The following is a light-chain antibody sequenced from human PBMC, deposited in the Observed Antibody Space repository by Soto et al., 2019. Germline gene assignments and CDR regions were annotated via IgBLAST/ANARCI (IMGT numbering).Light chain of an antibody. Sequence: QSALTQPASVSGSPGRSITISCTGTSSDVAGYNYVSWYQQHPGKAPKLMIYDVSNRPSGVSNRFSGSKSGNTASLTISGLQAEDEADYYCSSYTSSSTPIFGGGTKVTVL. J-gene: IGLJ2*01. CDR1: SSDVAGYNY. V-gene: IGLV2-14*01. CDR2: DVS. CDR3: SSYTSSSTPI.